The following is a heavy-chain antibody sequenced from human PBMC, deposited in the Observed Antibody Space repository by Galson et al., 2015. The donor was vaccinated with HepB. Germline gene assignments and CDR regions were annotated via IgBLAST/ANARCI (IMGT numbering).Heavy chain of an antibody. CDR3: AKDTLVRDGYNSFDY. Sequence: SLRLSCAASGFTLDDYAMHWVRQAPGKGLEWVSSISWNSGNIGYADSVKGRFTISRDNAKNPLYLQMNSLRAEDTALYYCAKDTLVRDGYNSFDYWGQGTLVTVSS. CDR2: ISWNSGNI. V-gene: IGHV3-9*01. J-gene: IGHJ4*02. D-gene: IGHD5-24*01. CDR1: GFTLDDYA.